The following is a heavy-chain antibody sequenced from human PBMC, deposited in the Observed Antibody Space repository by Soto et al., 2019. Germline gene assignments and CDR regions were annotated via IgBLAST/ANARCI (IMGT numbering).Heavy chain of an antibody. D-gene: IGHD2-15*01. CDR2: INHSGST. CDR3: ARVSRVVAARIYYYYYYGMDV. Sequence: QVQLQQWGAGLLKPSETLSLTCAVYGGSFSGYYWSWIRQPPGKGLEWIGEINHSGSTNYNPSLKSRVTISVDTSKHQFSLKLSSVTAADTAVYYCARVSRVVAARIYYYYYYGMDVWGQGTTVTVSS. CDR1: GGSFSGYY. J-gene: IGHJ6*02. V-gene: IGHV4-34*01.